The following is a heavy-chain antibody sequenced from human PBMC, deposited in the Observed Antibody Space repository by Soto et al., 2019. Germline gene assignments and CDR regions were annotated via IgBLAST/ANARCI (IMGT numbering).Heavy chain of an antibody. D-gene: IGHD3-9*01. CDR1: GGSFSGYY. CDR3: ARESHDILTGPPWVWYFDL. Sequence: QVQLQQWGEGPWRPLETLSLTSGVSGGSFSGYYGAWIRQPPGKGLEGIGEINDRGSINYNPSLKSRVSISVDTSKNHYSLNLRSVTAADTAVYYCARESHDILTGPPWVWYFDLWGRGTLVTVSS. V-gene: IGHV4-34*01. J-gene: IGHJ2*01. CDR2: INDRGSI.